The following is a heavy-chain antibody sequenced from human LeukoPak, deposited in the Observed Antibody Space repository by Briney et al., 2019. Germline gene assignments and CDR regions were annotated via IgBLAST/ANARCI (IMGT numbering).Heavy chain of an antibody. Sequence: SETLSLTCTVSGGSISSYYWSWIRQPPGKGLEWIGYIYYSGTTNYNPSLKSRVTIAVDTSKSQFSLKLSSVTAADTAVYYCARLGYSSGHKKTPIDYWGQGTLVTVSS. CDR2: IYYSGTT. J-gene: IGHJ4*02. CDR3: ARLGYSSGHKKTPIDY. CDR1: GGSISSYY. V-gene: IGHV4-59*12. D-gene: IGHD6-19*01.